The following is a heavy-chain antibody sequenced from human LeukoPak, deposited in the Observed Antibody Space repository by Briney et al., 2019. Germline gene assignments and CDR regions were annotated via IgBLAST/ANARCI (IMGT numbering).Heavy chain of an antibody. CDR1: GFTFNTYW. V-gene: IGHV3-21*01. CDR2: ISSSSSYI. Sequence: GGSLRLSCIASGFTFNTYWVTWVRQAPGKGLEWVSSISSSSSYIYYADSVKGRFTISRDNAKNSLYLQMNSLRAEDTAVYYCARVNGHSGDYWGQGTLVTVSS. CDR3: ARVNGHSGDY. J-gene: IGHJ4*02. D-gene: IGHD3-10*01.